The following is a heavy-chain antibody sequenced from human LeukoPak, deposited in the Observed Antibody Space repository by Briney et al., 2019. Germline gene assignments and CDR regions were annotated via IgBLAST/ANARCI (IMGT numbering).Heavy chain of an antibody. V-gene: IGHV4-61*01. CDR1: GGSVSSPIFY. Sequence: SETLSLTCSVSGGSVSSPIFYWNWIRQHPGKGLEWIGSIHYSGSTTYNPSLKSRVTISVDTSKNQFSLKLSSVTAADTAVYYCARRLGGTSTGFDYWGQGTLVTVSS. CDR2: IHYSGST. J-gene: IGHJ4*02. CDR3: ARRLGGTSTGFDY. D-gene: IGHD2-2*01.